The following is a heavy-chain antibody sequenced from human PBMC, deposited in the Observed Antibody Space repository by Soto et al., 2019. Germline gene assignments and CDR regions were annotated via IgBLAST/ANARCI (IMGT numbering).Heavy chain of an antibody. D-gene: IGHD2-15*01. Sequence: QVQLVQSGAEVKKPGASVKVSCKASGYTFTSYDINWVRQATGQGLEWMGWMNPNSGNTGYAQKFQGRVTMTRNTSISTAYMELSSLSSEDTAVYYCARGEYCSGGSCYRNWFDPWGQGNLVTVSS. J-gene: IGHJ5*02. CDR2: MNPNSGNT. V-gene: IGHV1-8*01. CDR3: ARGEYCSGGSCYRNWFDP. CDR1: GYTFTSYD.